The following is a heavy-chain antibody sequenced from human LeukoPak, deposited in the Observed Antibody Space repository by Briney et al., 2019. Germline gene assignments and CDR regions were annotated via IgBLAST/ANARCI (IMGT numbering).Heavy chain of an antibody. CDR2: IYYSGST. V-gene: IGHV4-61*01. D-gene: IGHD1-26*01. Sequence: PSETLSLTCTVSGDSVSSDYLWGWVRPPPGKGLEWIGYIYYSGSTNYNPSLKSRVTISVDTSKNQFSLKLSSVTAADTAVYYCASSELTYYYYYYMDVWGKGTTVTVSS. J-gene: IGHJ6*03. CDR3: ASSELTYYYYYYMDV. CDR1: GDSVSSDYL.